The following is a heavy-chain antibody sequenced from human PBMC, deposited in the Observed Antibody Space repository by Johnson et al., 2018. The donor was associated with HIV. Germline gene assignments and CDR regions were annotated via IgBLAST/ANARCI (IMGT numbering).Heavy chain of an antibody. V-gene: IGHV3-9*01. Sequence: QLVESGGGLVQPGRSLRLSCAASGFTFDDYAMHWVRQAPGKGLEWVSGISWNSGSIGYADSVKGRFTISRDNAKNSLYLQMNSLRAEDTALYYCAKVRRGSSWYIAFDIWGQGTMVTVSS. CDR1: GFTFDDYA. J-gene: IGHJ3*02. CDR2: ISWNSGSI. D-gene: IGHD6-13*01. CDR3: AKVRRGSSWYIAFDI.